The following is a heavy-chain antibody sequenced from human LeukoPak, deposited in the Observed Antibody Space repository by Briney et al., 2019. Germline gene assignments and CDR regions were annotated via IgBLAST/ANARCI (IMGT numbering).Heavy chain of an antibody. J-gene: IGHJ4*02. Sequence: PGGSLRLSCAASGFTFSNYEMNWVRQAPGKGLEWVSYISSSGSTIYYADSVKGRFTISRDNAKNSLYLQMNSLRAEDTAVYYCARVMITMVRGAQPFDYWGQGTLVTVSS. CDR2: ISSSGSTI. CDR3: ARVMITMVRGAQPFDY. CDR1: GFTFSNYE. V-gene: IGHV3-48*03. D-gene: IGHD3-10*01.